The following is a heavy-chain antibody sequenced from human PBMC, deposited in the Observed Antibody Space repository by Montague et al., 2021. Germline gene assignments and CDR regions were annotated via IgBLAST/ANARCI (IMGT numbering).Heavy chain of an antibody. CDR3: AKQDYFVSGTSYKVFDP. V-gene: IGHV4-59*08. Sequence: SETLSLTCTVSSGSIFHAHWSWVRQPPGKGLEWLGSMFYGGATSNNPSLKSRVTMSIDTSTNQFSLKLSFVTAADTAVSYCAKQDYFVSGTSYKVFDPWGQGILVTVSS. J-gene: IGHJ5*02. D-gene: IGHD3-10*01. CDR1: SGSIFHAH. CDR2: MFYGGAT.